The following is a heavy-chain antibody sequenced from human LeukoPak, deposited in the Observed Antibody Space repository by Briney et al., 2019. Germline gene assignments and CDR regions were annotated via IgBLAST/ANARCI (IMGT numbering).Heavy chain of an antibody. CDR1: GYTFTSYG. Sequence: GASVKVSCKASGYTFTSYGISWVRQAPGQGLEWMGLISVYNTNTNYAQNLQGRVTMTTDTSTSTAYMELRDFRSDDTAVYYCARGLGGTDLDYWGQGTLVTVSS. CDR2: ISVYNTNT. J-gene: IGHJ4*02. D-gene: IGHD4-23*01. CDR3: ARGLGGTDLDY. V-gene: IGHV1-18*01.